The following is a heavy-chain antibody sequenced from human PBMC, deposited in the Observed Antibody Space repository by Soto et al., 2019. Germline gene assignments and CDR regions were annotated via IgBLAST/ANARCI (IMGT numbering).Heavy chain of an antibody. Sequence: PGGSLRLSCAAAGFTFSSAWMSWVRRAPGKGLEWVGRIRSQADGGTTEYAAPVRGRITISRDDSIRKLFLQLNGLKAEDTAVYYWTTTRHPQRSDAFDIWRQGTMVTVSS. J-gene: IGHJ3*02. CDR2: IRSQADGGTT. CDR3: TTTRHPQRSDAFDI. V-gene: IGHV3-15*01. CDR1: GFTFSSAW.